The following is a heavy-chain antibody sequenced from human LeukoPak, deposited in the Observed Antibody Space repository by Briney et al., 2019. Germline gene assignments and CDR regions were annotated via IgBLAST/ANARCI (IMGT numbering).Heavy chain of an antibody. CDR1: GFTFSSYW. J-gene: IGHJ5*02. Sequence: GGSLRLSCAASGFTFSSYWMHWVRQTPGKGLVWVSRIKSDGSTIYADSVKGRFTISRDNAKNTLYLQMNSLRAEDTAVYYCARRGYSYCSGGSCYEFRWFDPWGQGTLVTVSS. CDR2: IKSDGST. CDR3: ARRGYSYCSGGSCYEFRWFDP. D-gene: IGHD2-15*01. V-gene: IGHV3-74*01.